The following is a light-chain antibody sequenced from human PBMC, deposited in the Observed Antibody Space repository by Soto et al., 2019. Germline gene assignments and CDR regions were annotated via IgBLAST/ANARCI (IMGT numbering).Light chain of an antibody. V-gene: IGLV1-40*01. Sequence: QSVLTQPPSVSGAPGQRVTISCTGSSSNIGAGYDVHWYQQLPGTAPKLLIYGNNNRPSGVPDRFSGSKSGTSASLAVTGLQAEDEADYYCQSYATGLSVIYVFGTGTQVTVL. CDR1: SSNIGAGYD. CDR3: QSYATGLSVIYV. CDR2: GNN. J-gene: IGLJ1*01.